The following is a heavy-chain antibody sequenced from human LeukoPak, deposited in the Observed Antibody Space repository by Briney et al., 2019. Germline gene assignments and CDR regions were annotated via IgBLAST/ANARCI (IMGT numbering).Heavy chain of an antibody. CDR2: IWSDGSNK. CDR3: ARDAQRGFDYSNSLQY. D-gene: IGHD4-11*01. J-gene: IGHJ4*02. V-gene: IGHV3-30*14. Sequence: PGGSLRLSCAASGFTFSSYAMHWDRQAPGKGLEWVAVIWSDGSNKFYADSVRGRFTISRDDVRKTVYLQMDSLTAEDTAVYYCARDAQRGFDYSNSLQYWGQGTLVTVSS. CDR1: GFTFSSYA.